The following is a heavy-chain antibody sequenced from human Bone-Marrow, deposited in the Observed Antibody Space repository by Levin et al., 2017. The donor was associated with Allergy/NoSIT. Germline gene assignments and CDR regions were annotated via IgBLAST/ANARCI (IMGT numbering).Heavy chain of an antibody. CDR1: GGSISSSNW. Sequence: SQTLSLTCAVSGGSISSSNWWSWVRQPPGKGLEWIGEIYHSGSTNYNPSLKSRVTISVDKSKNQFSLKLSSVTAADTAVYYCASLSWYSSGRIFDYWGQGTLVTVSS. V-gene: IGHV4-4*02. CDR3: ASLSWYSSGRIFDY. J-gene: IGHJ4*02. CDR2: IYHSGST. D-gene: IGHD6-19*01.